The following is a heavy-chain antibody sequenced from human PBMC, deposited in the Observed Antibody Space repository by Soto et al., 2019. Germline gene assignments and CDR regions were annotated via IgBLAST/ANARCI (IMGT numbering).Heavy chain of an antibody. CDR3: AKDQASGQGSFDS. CDR2: ISYDGSNQ. V-gene: IGHV3-30*18. Sequence: GWSLRLACASSGFTFNIYGMHWVRQAPDKGLEWVALISYDGSNQYYADSVKGRFTTSRDNSKNTLFLQMNSLRADDTAVYYCAKDQASGQGSFDSWGQGTLVTVSS. J-gene: IGHJ4*02. CDR1: GFTFNIYG.